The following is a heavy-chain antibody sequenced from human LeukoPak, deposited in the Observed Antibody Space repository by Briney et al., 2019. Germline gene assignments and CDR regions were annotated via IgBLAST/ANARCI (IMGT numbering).Heavy chain of an antibody. CDR3: ARDPIRESYYYDSSGYWSWFDP. J-gene: IGHJ5*02. D-gene: IGHD3-22*01. V-gene: IGHV1-18*04. CDR2: ISAYNGNT. Sequence: GASVKVSCKASGYTFTGYYMHWVRQAPGQGLEWMGWISAYNGNTEYAQKLQGRVTMTTDTSTSTAYMELRSLRSDDTAVYYCARDPIRESYYYDSSGYWSWFDPWGQGTLVTVSS. CDR1: GYTFTGYY.